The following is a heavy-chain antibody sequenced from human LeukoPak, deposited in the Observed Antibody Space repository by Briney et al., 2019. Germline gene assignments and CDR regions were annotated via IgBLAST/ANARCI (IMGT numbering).Heavy chain of an antibody. D-gene: IGHD4-23*01. CDR1: GFTFSNYA. J-gene: IGHJ4*02. CDR3: AKCIHLSRVVTAPFDW. Sequence: RPGGSLRLSCAASGFTFSNYAMSWVRQAPGKGLEWLSSISGSGGSTFYADSVKGRFTISRDNSKNTVYLQMNSLRAEDTALFYCAKCIHLSRVVTAPFDWWGQGTLVTVSS. CDR2: ISGSGGST. V-gene: IGHV3-23*01.